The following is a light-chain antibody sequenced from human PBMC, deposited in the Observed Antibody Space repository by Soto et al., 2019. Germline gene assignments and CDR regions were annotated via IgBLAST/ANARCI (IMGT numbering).Light chain of an antibody. Sequence: EIVLTQSPATLSVSPGERVTLSCRTSHSVNSHVAWYQQKPGQAPRLLLYGASPRATGIPVRFSGSGFGTEFTLTISSLQSEDFAVYYCQQYKNWPLFGQGTRLEI. J-gene: IGKJ5*01. V-gene: IGKV3-15*01. CDR1: HSVNSH. CDR2: GAS. CDR3: QQYKNWPL.